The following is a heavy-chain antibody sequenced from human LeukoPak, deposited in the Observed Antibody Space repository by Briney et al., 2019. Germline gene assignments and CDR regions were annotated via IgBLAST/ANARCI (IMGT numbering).Heavy chain of an antibody. V-gene: IGHV1-18*01. J-gene: IGHJ4*02. CDR3: ARASYCSGGSCYSDY. Sequence: GASVTVSCKASGYTFTSYSISWVRQAPGQGLEWMGWISAYNGNTIYARKVKGRVTMTTDTSTSTAYMELRSLKSDDTAVYYCARASYCSGGSCYSDYWGQGTLVTVSS. CDR2: ISAYNGNT. CDR1: GYTFTSYS. D-gene: IGHD2-15*01.